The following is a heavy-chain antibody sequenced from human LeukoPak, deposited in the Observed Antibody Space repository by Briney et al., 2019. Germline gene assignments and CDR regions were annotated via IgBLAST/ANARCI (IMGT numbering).Heavy chain of an antibody. Sequence: GGSLRLSCAASGFTFSNYGMNWVRQAPGKGLEWVSGITGNGGTTYYADSVKGRFTISRDNSKNTVYVQMNSLRAEDTAVYYCARELREHGVFDIWGQGTMVTVSS. V-gene: IGHV3-23*01. D-gene: IGHD1-26*01. CDR3: ARELREHGVFDI. CDR2: ITGNGGTT. CDR1: GFTFSNYG. J-gene: IGHJ3*02.